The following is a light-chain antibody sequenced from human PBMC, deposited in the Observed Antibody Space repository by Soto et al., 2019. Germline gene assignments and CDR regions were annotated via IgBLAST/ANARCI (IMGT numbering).Light chain of an antibody. Sequence: QSLLTQPASVSGSSWQSITISCTGTSSDVGGYNYVSWYQQHPGKAPKLMIYDVSNRPSGVSNRFSGSKSGNTASLTISGLQAEDEADYYCSSYTSSSTLDVFGTGTKVTVL. CDR2: DVS. CDR3: SSYTSSSTLDV. CDR1: SSDVGGYNY. J-gene: IGLJ1*01. V-gene: IGLV2-14*01.